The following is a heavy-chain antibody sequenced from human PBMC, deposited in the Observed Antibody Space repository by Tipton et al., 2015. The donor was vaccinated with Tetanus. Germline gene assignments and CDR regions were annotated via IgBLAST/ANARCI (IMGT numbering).Heavy chain of an antibody. CDR1: GGSFSGYY. CDR3: ARTWYDYVWGSYRSVYFDY. Sequence: TLSLTCAVYGGSFSGYYWSWIRQPPGKGLEWIGEINHSGSTNYNPSLKSRVTISVDTSKNQFSLKLSSVTAADTAVYYCARTWYDYVWGSYRSVYFDYWGQGTLVTVSS. D-gene: IGHD3-16*02. V-gene: IGHV4-34*01. CDR2: INHSGST. J-gene: IGHJ4*02.